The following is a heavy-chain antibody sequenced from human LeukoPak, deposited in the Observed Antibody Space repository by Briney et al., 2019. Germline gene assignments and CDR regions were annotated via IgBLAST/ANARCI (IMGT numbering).Heavy chain of an antibody. V-gene: IGHV4-30-4*01. J-gene: IGHJ4*02. CDR3: ARGSPSGYSYGLDY. Sequence: PSETLSLTCTVSGCSISSGDYYWSRIRQPPGKGLEWIGYIYYSGSTYYNPSLKSRVTISVDTSKNQFSLKLSSVTAADTAVYYCARGSPSGYSYGLDYWGQGTLVTVSS. CDR1: GCSISSGDYY. CDR2: IYYSGST. D-gene: IGHD5-18*01.